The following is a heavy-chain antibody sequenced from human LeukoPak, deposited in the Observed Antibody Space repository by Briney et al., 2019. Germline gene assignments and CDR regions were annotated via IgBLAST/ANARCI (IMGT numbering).Heavy chain of an antibody. Sequence: SETLSLTCTVSGGSISSGDYYWSWIRQPPGKGLEWIGYIYYSGSTYYNPSLKSRVTISVDTSKNQFSLKLSSVTAADTAVYYCARGPYYYGSGRPFDYWGQGTLVTVSS. V-gene: IGHV4-30-4*01. CDR3: ARGPYYYGSGRPFDY. J-gene: IGHJ4*02. D-gene: IGHD3-10*01. CDR2: IYYSGST. CDR1: GGSISSGDYY.